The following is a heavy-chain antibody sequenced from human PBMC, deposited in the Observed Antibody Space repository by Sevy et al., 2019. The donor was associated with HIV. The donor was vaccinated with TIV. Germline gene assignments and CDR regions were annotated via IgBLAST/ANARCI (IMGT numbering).Heavy chain of an antibody. D-gene: IGHD3-22*01. CDR2: VSYSGRT. CDR3: AREIYFYENSGFYYFDS. V-gene: IGHV4-61*01. CDR1: VASVSSGKYY. J-gene: IGHJ4*02. Sequence: SETLSLTCNVSVASVSSGKYYWTWIRQPPGKDLEWIGHVSYSGRTNYNPSLKSRVTISEDTSKNQFSLGLNSVTAAETATYYCAREIYFYENSGFYYFDSWGLGILVTVSS.